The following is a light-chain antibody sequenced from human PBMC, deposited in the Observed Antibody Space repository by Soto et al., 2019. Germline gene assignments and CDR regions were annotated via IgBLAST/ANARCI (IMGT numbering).Light chain of an antibody. V-gene: IGLV2-11*01. Sequence: QSVLTQPHSVSGSPGQSVTISCTGISSDVGGYDYVSWYQQHPGKAPKLVIHVVDKRPSGVPDRFSGSKSGNTASLTISGLQAEDEADYYCCSYAGSSTYVFGNGKKVNAL. J-gene: IGLJ1*01. CDR1: SSDVGGYDY. CDR3: CSYAGSSTYV. CDR2: VVD.